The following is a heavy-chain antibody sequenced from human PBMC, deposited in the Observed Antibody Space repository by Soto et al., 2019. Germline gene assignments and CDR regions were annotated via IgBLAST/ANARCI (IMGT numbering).Heavy chain of an antibody. D-gene: IGHD6-19*01. J-gene: IGHJ4*02. V-gene: IGHV4-59*01. CDR2: IYYSGST. CDR1: GGSISSYY. Sequence: SETLSLTCTVSGGSISSYYWSWIRQPPGKGLEWIGYIYYSGSTNYNPSLKSRVTISVDTSKNQFSLKLSSVTAADTAVYYCARDLAVAAGLGFDYWGQGTLVTVSS. CDR3: ARDLAVAAGLGFDY.